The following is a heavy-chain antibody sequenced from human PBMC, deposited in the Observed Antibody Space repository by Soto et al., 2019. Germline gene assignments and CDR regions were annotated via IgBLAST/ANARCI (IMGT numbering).Heavy chain of an antibody. CDR3: AKDMGEEHNWNSLGQGFDY. D-gene: IGHD1-7*01. V-gene: IGHV3-9*01. J-gene: IGHJ4*02. CDR2: ISWNSGSI. CDR1: GFTFDDYA. Sequence: GGSLRLSCAASGFTFDDYAMHWVRQAPGKGLEWVSGISWNSGSIGYADSVKGRFTISRDNAKNSLYLQMNSLRAEDTALYYCAKDMGEEHNWNSLGQGFDYWGLGTLVTVSS.